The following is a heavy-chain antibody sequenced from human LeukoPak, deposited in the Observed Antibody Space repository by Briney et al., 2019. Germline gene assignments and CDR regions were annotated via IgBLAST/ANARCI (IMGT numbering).Heavy chain of an antibody. Sequence: ASVKVSCKASGYTFTGYYMHWVRQAPGQGLEWMGWINPNSGGTNYAQKFQGRVTMTRDTSISTAYMELSRLRSDDTAVYYCARVSSYDILTGYYKRGYYYFDYCGQGTLVTVSS. J-gene: IGHJ4*02. CDR1: GYTFTGYY. V-gene: IGHV1-2*02. CDR2: INPNSGGT. D-gene: IGHD3-9*01. CDR3: ARVSSYDILTGYYKRGYYYFDY.